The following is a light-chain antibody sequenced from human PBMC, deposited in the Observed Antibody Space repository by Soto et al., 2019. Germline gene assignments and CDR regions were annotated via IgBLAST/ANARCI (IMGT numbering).Light chain of an antibody. Sequence: DIQMTQSPSTLSASVGDRVTITCRASQSISSWLAWYQQKAGKAPKLLIYKVSGLESGVPPRFSGSGSGTEFTLTISSLQPDDFATYYCQQHSSYPLTFGPGTKVDIK. CDR1: QSISSW. CDR2: KVS. V-gene: IGKV1-5*03. CDR3: QQHSSYPLT. J-gene: IGKJ3*01.